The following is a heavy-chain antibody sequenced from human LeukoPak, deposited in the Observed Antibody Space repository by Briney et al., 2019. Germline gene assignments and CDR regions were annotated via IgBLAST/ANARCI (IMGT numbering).Heavy chain of an antibody. CDR2: MSGSGGST. Sequence: GSLRLSCAASGFIFSNYDISWVRQAPGKGLEWVSAMSGSGGSTYYADSVKGRFTISRDNSKNTLYLQMNSLRAEDTAVYYCAKGLYSSSWDIDYWGQGTLVTVSS. CDR1: GFIFSNYD. V-gene: IGHV3-23*01. D-gene: IGHD6-13*01. J-gene: IGHJ4*02. CDR3: AKGLYSSSWDIDY.